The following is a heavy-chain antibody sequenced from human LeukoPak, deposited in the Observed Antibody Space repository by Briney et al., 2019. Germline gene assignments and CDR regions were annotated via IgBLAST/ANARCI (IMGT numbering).Heavy chain of an antibody. J-gene: IGHJ4*02. CDR3: ARAYDILTGYPNNYFDY. CDR1: GLTFSSYS. D-gene: IGHD3-9*01. Sequence: PGGSLRLSCAASGLTFSSYSMNWVRQAPGKGLEWVSSISSSSTYIYYADSVKGRFTISRDNAKNSLYLQMNSLRAEDTAVYYCARAYDILTGYPNNYFDYWGQGTLVTVSS. V-gene: IGHV3-21*01. CDR2: ISSSSTYI.